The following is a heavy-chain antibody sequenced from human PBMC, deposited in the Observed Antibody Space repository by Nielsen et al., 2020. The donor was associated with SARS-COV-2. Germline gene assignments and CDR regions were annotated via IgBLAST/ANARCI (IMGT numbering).Heavy chain of an antibody. V-gene: IGHV1-3*01. J-gene: IGHJ4*02. D-gene: IGHD6-19*01. CDR2: INAGNGNT. CDR1: GYTFTAHA. CDR3: ARITPSSGWDY. Sequence: ASVKVSCKASGYTFTAHAIHWVRQAPGQSLEWMGWINAGNGNTKYSQKFQGRVTMTRDTSANTAYMELSSLSSEDTAVYYCARITPSSGWDYWGQGTLVTVSS.